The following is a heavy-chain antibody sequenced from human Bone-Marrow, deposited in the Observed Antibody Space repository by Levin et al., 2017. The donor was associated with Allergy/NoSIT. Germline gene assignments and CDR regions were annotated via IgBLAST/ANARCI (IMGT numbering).Heavy chain of an antibody. CDR1: GFTFSTYA. D-gene: IGHD1-7*01. V-gene: IGHV3-23*01. CDR3: AKDRKNWNSYPRY. Sequence: GGSLRLSCAASGFTFSTYAMSWVRQAPGKGLQWISAISVSGGTTYYADSVKGRFTISRDNSKNTLYLQMNTLRAEDTAVFYCAKDRKNWNSYPRYWGQGTLVTVSS. CDR2: ISVSGGTT. J-gene: IGHJ4*02.